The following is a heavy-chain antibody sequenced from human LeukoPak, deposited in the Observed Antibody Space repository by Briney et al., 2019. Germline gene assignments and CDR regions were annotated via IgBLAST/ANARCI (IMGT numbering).Heavy chain of an antibody. J-gene: IGHJ5*02. V-gene: IGHV4-39*01. CDR1: GGSISSSNYY. D-gene: IGHD2-2*01. CDR3: ASQGNIVVTRGWFDP. Sequence: SETLSLTCTVSGGSISSSNYYWGWIRQPPGKGLEWIGSIYYSGSTYYNPSLKSRVTMSVDTSKNQFSLKLSSVTAADTAVYYCASQGNIVVTRGWFDPWGQGTLVTVSS. CDR2: IYYSGST.